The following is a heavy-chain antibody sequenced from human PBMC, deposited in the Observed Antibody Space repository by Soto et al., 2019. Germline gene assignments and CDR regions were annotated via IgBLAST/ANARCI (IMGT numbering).Heavy chain of an antibody. CDR2: MNPNSGNT. D-gene: IGHD1-1*01. CDR3: ARDNVGGATGN. V-gene: IGHV1-8*01. CDR1: GYTFTSYD. J-gene: IGHJ4*02. Sequence: QVQLVQSGAEVKKPGASVKVSCKASGYTFTSYDISWVRQATGQGLEWMGWMNPNSGNTVYAQKFQGRVTMTRNTTISTTYMQLSSLRSGDTAVYYCARDNVGGATGNWGQGTLVTVSS.